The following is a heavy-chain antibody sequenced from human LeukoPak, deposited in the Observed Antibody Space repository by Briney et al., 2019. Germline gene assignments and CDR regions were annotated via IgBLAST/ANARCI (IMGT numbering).Heavy chain of an antibody. CDR1: GFTVGNNY. Sequence: PGGSLRLSCAAPGFTVGNNYMSWVGQVPGKGLEWVSLIYSAGSTYYADSVRGRFTISRDSSKNTLFLQLNSLRAEDTAVYYCAAFSHKGVWGQGTTVTVS. CDR2: IYSAGST. V-gene: IGHV3-66*01. J-gene: IGHJ6*02. D-gene: IGHD3-3*02. CDR3: AAFSHKGV.